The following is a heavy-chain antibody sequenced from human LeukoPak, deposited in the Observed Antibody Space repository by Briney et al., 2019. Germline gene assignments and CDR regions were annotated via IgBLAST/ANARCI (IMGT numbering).Heavy chain of an antibody. J-gene: IGHJ4*02. Sequence: GASVKVSCKASGGTFSSYATSWVRQAPGQGLEWMGRIIPILGIANYAQKFQGRVTITADKSTSAAYMELSSLRSEDTAVYYCARSGYQLLSGVHFDYWGQGTLVTVSS. CDR1: GGTFSSYA. CDR2: IIPILGIA. CDR3: ARSGYQLLSGVHFDY. V-gene: IGHV1-69*04. D-gene: IGHD2-2*01.